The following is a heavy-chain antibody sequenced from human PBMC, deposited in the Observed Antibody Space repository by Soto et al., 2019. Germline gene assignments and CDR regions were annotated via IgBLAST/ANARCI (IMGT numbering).Heavy chain of an antibody. V-gene: IGHV3-21*01. J-gene: IGHJ4*02. D-gene: IGHD2-21*02. CDR2: ISSSDKYI. CDR3: ARVFCRGDCYSPLDY. CDR1: GFTFSNFG. Sequence: PGGSLRLSCAASGFTFSNFGIHWVRQAPGKGLEWVALISSSDKYIYYADSVKGRFTISRDNAKNSLSLQMNSLRADDTAVYYCARVFCRGDCYSPLDYWGQGTLVTVSS.